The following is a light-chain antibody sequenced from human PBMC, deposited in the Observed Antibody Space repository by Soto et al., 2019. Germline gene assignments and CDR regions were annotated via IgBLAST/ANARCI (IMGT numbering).Light chain of an antibody. CDR3: QQLLSYPIT. V-gene: IGKV1-9*01. Sequence: IQLTQSPSSLSASVGDRVTITCRASQGIDSYLAWYQQRPGKAPKLLIYAASTLQSGVPLRFSGSGSGTSFTLTISSLQPEDFATYYCQQLLSYPITFGQGTRLEIK. J-gene: IGKJ5*01. CDR1: QGIDSY. CDR2: AAS.